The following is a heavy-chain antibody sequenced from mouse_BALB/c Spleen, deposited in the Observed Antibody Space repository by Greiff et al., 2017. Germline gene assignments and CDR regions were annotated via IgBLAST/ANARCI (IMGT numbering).Heavy chain of an antibody. V-gene: IGHV1S135*01. Sequence: VHVKQSGPELVKPGASVKVSCTASGYSFTDYNMYWVQQSHGKSLEWIGYIDPYNGGTSYNQKFKGKATLTVDKSSSTAFMHLNSLTSEDSAVYYCAIYYGNYLFAYWGQGTLVTVSA. CDR3: AIYYGNYLFAY. J-gene: IGHJ3*01. CDR1: GYSFTDYN. D-gene: IGHD2-1*01. CDR2: IDPYNGGT.